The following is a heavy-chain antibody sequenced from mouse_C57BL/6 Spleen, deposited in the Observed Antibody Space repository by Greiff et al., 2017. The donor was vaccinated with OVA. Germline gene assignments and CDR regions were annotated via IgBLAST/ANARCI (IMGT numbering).Heavy chain of an antibody. CDR3: VAYYSNYYAMDY. Sequence: EVKLMESGGGLVQPKGSLKLSCAASGFSFNTYAMNRVRQAPGKGLEWVARIRSKSNNYATYYADSVKDRFTISRDDSESMLYLQMNNLKTEDTAMYYCVAYYSNYYAMDYWGQGTSVTVSS. J-gene: IGHJ4*01. V-gene: IGHV10-1*01. CDR2: IRSKSNNYAT. D-gene: IGHD2-5*01. CDR1: GFSFNTYA.